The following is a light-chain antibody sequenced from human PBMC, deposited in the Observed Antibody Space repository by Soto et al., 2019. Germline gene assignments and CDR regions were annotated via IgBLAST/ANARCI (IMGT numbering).Light chain of an antibody. J-gene: IGKJ4*01. CDR2: VTS. CDR1: QSVSSN. CDR3: QQYNKWPLT. V-gene: IGKV3-15*01. Sequence: EIVMTQSPATLSVSPGERATLSCRASQSVSSNLAWYQQKPGQAPRLLIYVTSTRATVIPARFSGSGSGTDFTLTISTLQSEDFAVYYCQQYNKWPLTFGGGTKVEIK.